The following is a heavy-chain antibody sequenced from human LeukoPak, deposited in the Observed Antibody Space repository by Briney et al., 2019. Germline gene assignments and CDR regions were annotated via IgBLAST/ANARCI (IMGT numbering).Heavy chain of an antibody. CDR1: GGSISSSSYY. Sequence: SETLSLTCTVSGGSISSSSYYWGWIRQPPGKGLEWIGRIYISGSTNYNPSLKSRVTMSVDTSKNQFSLKLSSVTAADTAVYYCARDSCSSTSCYNSLDYWGQGTLVTVSS. CDR3: ARDSCSSTSCYNSLDY. CDR2: IYISGST. J-gene: IGHJ4*02. V-gene: IGHV4-39*07. D-gene: IGHD2-2*02.